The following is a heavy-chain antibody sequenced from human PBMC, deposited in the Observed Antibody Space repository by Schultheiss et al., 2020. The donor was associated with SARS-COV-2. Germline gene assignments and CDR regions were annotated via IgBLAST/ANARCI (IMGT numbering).Heavy chain of an antibody. V-gene: IGHV4-61*08. CDR1: GGSISNGAYY. CDR3: ARTARGRFGELFGAFDI. D-gene: IGHD3-10*01. CDR2: INHSGST. Sequence: SETLSLTCTVSGGSISNGAYYWSWIRQHPGKGLEWIGEINHSGSTNYNPSLKSRVTISVDTSKNQFSLRLSSVTAADTAVYYCARTARGRFGELFGAFDIWGQGTMVTVSS. J-gene: IGHJ3*02.